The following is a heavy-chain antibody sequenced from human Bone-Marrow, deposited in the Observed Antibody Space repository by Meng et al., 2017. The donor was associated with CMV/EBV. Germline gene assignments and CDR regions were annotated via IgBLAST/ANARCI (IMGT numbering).Heavy chain of an antibody. CDR1: GGSISSSTYN. V-gene: IGHV4-39*07. D-gene: IGHD5-24*01. Sequence: SETLSLTCTVSGGSISSSTYNWGWIRQPPGKGLEWIGSINYRGSTDYNPSLKSRVTMSVDTSKDQFSLRMSSVTAADTAVYYCARDVMATTWGQGTLVTVSS. J-gene: IGHJ5*02. CDR2: INYRGST. CDR3: ARDVMATT.